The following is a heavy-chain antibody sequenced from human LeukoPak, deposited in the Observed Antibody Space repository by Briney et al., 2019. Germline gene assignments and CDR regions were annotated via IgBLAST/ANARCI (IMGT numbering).Heavy chain of an antibody. CDR1: GGTVSSYA. D-gene: IGHD3-22*01. CDR2: IIPIFGIA. J-gene: IGHJ3*02. Sequence: SVKVSCKASGGTVSSYAISWVRQAPGQGLEWMGRIIPIFGIANYAQKFQGRVTITADKSTSTAYMELSSLRSEDTAVYYCAREAYYDSSGYYDAFDIWGQGTMVTVSS. V-gene: IGHV1-69*04. CDR3: AREAYYDSSGYYDAFDI.